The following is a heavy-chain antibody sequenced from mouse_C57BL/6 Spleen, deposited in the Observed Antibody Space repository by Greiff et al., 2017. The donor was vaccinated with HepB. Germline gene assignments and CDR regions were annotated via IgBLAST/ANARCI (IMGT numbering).Heavy chain of an antibody. J-gene: IGHJ4*01. CDR2: INPSTGGT. D-gene: IGHD1-3*01. CDR1: GYSFTGYY. V-gene: IGHV1-42*01. Sequence: VHVKQSGPELVKPGASVKISCKASGYSFTGYYMNWVKQSPEKSLEWIGEINPSTGGTTYNQKFKAKATLTVDKSSSTAYMQLKSLTSEDSAVYYCARFNFYYAMDYWGQGTSVTVSS. CDR3: ARFNFYYAMDY.